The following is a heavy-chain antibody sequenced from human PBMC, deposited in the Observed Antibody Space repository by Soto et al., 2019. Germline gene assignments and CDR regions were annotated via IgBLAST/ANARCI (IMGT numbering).Heavy chain of an antibody. CDR2: IKQDGSEK. CDR3: ARDLGGYSYGFDY. CDR1: GFTFSSYW. J-gene: IGHJ4*02. Sequence: GWSLRLSCAASGFTFSSYWMSWVRQAPGKGLEWVANIKQDGSEKYYVDSVKGRFTISRDNAKNSLYLQMNSLRAEDTAVYYCARDLGGYSYGFDYWGQGTLVTVSS. D-gene: IGHD5-18*01. V-gene: IGHV3-7*01.